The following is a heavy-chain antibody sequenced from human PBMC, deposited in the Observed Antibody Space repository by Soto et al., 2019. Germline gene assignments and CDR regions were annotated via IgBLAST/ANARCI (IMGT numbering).Heavy chain of an antibody. CDR3: AKTKTTQVRKGMDV. CDR2: IYYSGST. Sequence: QVRLQESGPGLVRPSQTLSLTCTVSGDSLSSGGYYCSWIRQLPGKGLEWIGFIYYSGSTFYNPSLRSRVTMSADASKNQISLKLSSVTAADTAVYYCAKTKTTQVRKGMDVWGQGTTVTVSS. V-gene: IGHV4-31*04. J-gene: IGHJ6*02. D-gene: IGHD1-1*01. CDR1: GDSLSSGGYY.